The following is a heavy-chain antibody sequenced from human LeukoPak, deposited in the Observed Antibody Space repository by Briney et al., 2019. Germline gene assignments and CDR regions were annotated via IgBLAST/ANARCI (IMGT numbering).Heavy chain of an antibody. D-gene: IGHD1-26*01. Sequence: ASVTVSCKVSVYTLTELSMHWVRQAPGKGLEWMGGFDPEDGETIYAQKFQGRVTMTEDTSTDTAYMELSSLRSEDTAVYYCATTLGATNYRIDAFDIWGQGTMVTVSS. CDR3: ATTLGATNYRIDAFDI. V-gene: IGHV1-24*01. CDR2: FDPEDGET. J-gene: IGHJ3*02. CDR1: VYTLTELS.